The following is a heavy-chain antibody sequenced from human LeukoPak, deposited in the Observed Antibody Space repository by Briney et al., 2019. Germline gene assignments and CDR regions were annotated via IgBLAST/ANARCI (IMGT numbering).Heavy chain of an antibody. Sequence: PGGSLRLSCAASGFTFSSYGMHWVRQAPGKGLEWVAVISYDGSNKYYADSVKGRFTISRDNAKNSLYLQMNSLRAEDTAVYYCSMIGRNPDPDYWGQGTLVTVSS. CDR1: GFTFSSYG. CDR3: SMIGRNPDPDY. J-gene: IGHJ4*02. D-gene: IGHD3-22*01. V-gene: IGHV3-30*03. CDR2: ISYDGSNK.